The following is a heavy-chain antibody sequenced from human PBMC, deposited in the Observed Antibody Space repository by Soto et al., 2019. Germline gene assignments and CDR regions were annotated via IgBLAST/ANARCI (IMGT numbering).Heavy chain of an antibody. D-gene: IGHD6-6*01. CDR2: IYSSGST. CDR3: VSGPSGSSSWKSPIDY. J-gene: IGHJ4*02. Sequence: QPQLQESGPGLVKPSETLSLTCTVSGGSISSSIYYWGWIRQPPGKGLEWIGYIYSSGSTYYNPSPRRRVTISGDTPKSQFSLKRTSVTAADPAVYYCVSGPSGSSSWKSPIDYWGQASMVTVSS. CDR1: GGSISSSIYY. V-gene: IGHV4-39*01.